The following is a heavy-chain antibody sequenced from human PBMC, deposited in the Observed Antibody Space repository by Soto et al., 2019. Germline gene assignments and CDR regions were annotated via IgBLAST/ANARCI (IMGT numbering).Heavy chain of an antibody. V-gene: IGHV3-33*05. CDR3: ARDRGMGSSLFAMDV. CDR1: GFIFSGYG. D-gene: IGHD3-10*01. CDR2: ISYDESKT. Sequence: QLVESGGGVVQPGRSLRLSCSASGFIFSGYGMHWVRQAPGKGLEWVAVISYDESKTYYGDSVKGRFTISRDNSKKTVFMRANRLRDEDTSVYYCARDRGMGSSLFAMDVWGQGTTVTVSS. J-gene: IGHJ6*02.